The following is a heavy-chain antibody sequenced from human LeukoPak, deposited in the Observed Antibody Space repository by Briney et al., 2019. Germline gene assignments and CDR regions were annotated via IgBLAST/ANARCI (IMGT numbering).Heavy chain of an antibody. V-gene: IGHV3-30*18. Sequence: GGSLKLSCAASRFTFSSYGMHWVRQAPGKGLEWVAVISYDGSNKYYADSVKGRFTISRDNSKNTLYLQMNSLRAEDTAVYYCAKEATVTDWYFDLWGRGTLVTVSS. CDR3: AKEATVTDWYFDL. CDR2: ISYDGSNK. CDR1: RFTFSSYG. J-gene: IGHJ2*01. D-gene: IGHD4-17*01.